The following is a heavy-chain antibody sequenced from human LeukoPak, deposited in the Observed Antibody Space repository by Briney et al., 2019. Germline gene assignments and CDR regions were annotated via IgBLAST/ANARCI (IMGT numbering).Heavy chain of an antibody. J-gene: IGHJ4*02. V-gene: IGHV3-48*01. CDR2: ISSSSSTI. CDR3: ASWGHYVWGSYRPDY. CDR1: GFTFSSYS. Sequence: GGSLRLSCAASGFTFSSYSMNWVRQAPGKGLEWVSYISSSSSTIYYADSVKGRFTISRDNAKNSLYLQMSSLRAEDTAVYYCASWGHYVWGSYRPDYWGQGTLVTVSS. D-gene: IGHD3-16*02.